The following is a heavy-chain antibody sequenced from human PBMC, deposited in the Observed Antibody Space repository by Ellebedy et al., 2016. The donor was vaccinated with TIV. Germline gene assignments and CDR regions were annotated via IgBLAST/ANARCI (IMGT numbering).Heavy chain of an antibody. J-gene: IGHJ4*02. CDR2: LSFDGSSE. CDR3: ARDLDKSSGWYGGAAY. V-gene: IGHV3-30-3*01. CDR1: GFTFSSYW. D-gene: IGHD6-19*01. Sequence: GESLKISCAASGFTFSSYWMTWVRQAPGKGLEWVAVLSFDGSSEFYADSVKGRFTISRDNSMTTLYLEMNSLRTEDTAVYYCARDLDKSSGWYGGAAYWGQGTLVTVSS.